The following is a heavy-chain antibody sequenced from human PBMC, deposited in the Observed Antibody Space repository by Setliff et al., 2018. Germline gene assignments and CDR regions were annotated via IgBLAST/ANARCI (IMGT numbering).Heavy chain of an antibody. CDR1: GYTFTSYG. CDR2: ISAYNGNT. J-gene: IGHJ4*02. Sequence: PSVTVSCKASGYTFTSYGISWVRQAPGQGLEWMGWISAYNGNTNYAQKLQGRVTMTTDTSTSTAYMELRSLISDDTAVYYCARETYYYGSGSYYTPFVDYWGQGTLVTVSS. CDR3: ARETYYYGSGSYYTPFVDY. V-gene: IGHV1-18*01. D-gene: IGHD3-10*01.